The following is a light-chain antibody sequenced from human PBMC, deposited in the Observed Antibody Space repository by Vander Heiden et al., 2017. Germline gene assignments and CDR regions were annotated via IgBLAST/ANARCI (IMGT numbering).Light chain of an antibody. CDR1: PCLLHSNGYNY. CDR3: MQALQTPRT. V-gene: IGKV2-28*01. Sequence: DIVMTQSPLSLPVTPGEPASISCRSSPCLLHSNGYNYLDWYLQKPGQSPQLLIYLGSNRASGVPDRFSGSGSGTDFTLKISRVEAEDVGVYYCMQALQTPRTFGQGTKVEIK. J-gene: IGKJ1*01. CDR2: LGS.